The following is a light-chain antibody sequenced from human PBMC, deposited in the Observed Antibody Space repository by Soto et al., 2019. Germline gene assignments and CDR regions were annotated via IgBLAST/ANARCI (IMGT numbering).Light chain of an antibody. Sequence: EIVLTQSPGTLSLSPRERATLSCRASQSVSNNYLAWYQHRPGQAPRLLIYGASTRAPGIPDRFSGSGSGTDFTLTISRREPEDSAVYYCQQYAASPRTFGQGTQVEV. CDR2: GAS. V-gene: IGKV3-20*01. CDR3: QQYAASPRT. J-gene: IGKJ1*01. CDR1: QSVSNNY.